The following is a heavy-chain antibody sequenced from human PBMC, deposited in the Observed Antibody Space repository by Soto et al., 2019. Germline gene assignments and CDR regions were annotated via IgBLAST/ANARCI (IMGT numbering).Heavy chain of an antibody. CDR1: GFTFSSYA. Sequence: GGSLRLSCAASGFTFSSYAMHWVRQAPGKGLEWVAVISYDGSNKYYADSVKGRFTISRDNSKNTLYLQMNSLRAEDTAVYYCARDCDVAAAGTSAFDIWGQGTMVTVSS. CDR2: ISYDGSNK. J-gene: IGHJ3*02. CDR3: ARDCDVAAAGTSAFDI. D-gene: IGHD6-13*01. V-gene: IGHV3-30-3*01.